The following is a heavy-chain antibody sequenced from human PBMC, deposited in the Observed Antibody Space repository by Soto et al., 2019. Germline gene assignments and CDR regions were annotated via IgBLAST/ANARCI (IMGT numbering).Heavy chain of an antibody. CDR3: ARVRMITFGGVIGGDAFDI. J-gene: IGHJ3*02. Sequence: EVQLVESGGGLVKPGGSLRLSCAASGFTFSSYSMNWVRQAPGKGLEWVSSISSSSSYIYYADSVKGRFTISRDNAKNSLYLQMNSLRAEDTAVYYCARVRMITFGGVIGGDAFDIWGQGTMVTVSS. D-gene: IGHD3-16*02. V-gene: IGHV3-21*01. CDR1: GFTFSSYS. CDR2: ISSSSSYI.